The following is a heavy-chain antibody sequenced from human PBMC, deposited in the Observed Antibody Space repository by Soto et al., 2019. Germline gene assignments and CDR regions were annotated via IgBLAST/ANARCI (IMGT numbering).Heavy chain of an antibody. V-gene: IGHV3-30-3*01. J-gene: IGHJ4*02. D-gene: IGHD6-19*01. CDR1: GLTFSSYA. CDR2: ISYDGSNK. CDR3: ARDPATIAVADTGGFDY. Sequence: GSLSLSCESSGLTFSSYAMLWVRQAPGKGLEWVAVISYDGSNKYYADSVKGRFTISRDNSKNTLYLQMNRLRAEDTAVYYCARDPATIAVADTGGFDYWGQGTLVTVS.